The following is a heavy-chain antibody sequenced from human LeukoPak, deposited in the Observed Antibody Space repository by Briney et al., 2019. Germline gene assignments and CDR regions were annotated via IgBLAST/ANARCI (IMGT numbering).Heavy chain of an antibody. D-gene: IGHD3-22*01. V-gene: IGHV1-18*01. CDR1: GYTFTNYG. J-gene: IGHJ4*02. Sequence: ASVTVSCKASGYTFTNYGISWVRQAPGPGLEWMGWINVYSGNTNYAQKLQGRVTMTTDTSTSTAYMELRSLRSDDTAVYYCARTASYYYDSSGYPIDYWGQGTLVTVSS. CDR3: ARTASYYYDSSGYPIDY. CDR2: INVYSGNT.